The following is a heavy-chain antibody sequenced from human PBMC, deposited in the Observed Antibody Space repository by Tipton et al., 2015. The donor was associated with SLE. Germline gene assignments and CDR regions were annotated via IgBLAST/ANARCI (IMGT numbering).Heavy chain of an antibody. CDR1: GFTVSSNY. Sequence: SLRLSCAASGFTVSSNYMSWVRQAPGKGLEWVSVIYSGGSTYYADSVKGRFTISRDNSKNTLYLQMNSLRAEDTAVYYCARDMWLGYYYYGMDVWGQGTTVTVSS. CDR2: IYSGGST. CDR3: ARDMWLGYYYYGMDV. J-gene: IGHJ6*02. D-gene: IGHD6-19*01. V-gene: IGHV3-53*01.